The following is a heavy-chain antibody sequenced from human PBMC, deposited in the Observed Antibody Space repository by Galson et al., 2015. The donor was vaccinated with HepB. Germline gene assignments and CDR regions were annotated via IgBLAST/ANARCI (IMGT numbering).Heavy chain of an antibody. V-gene: IGHV1-46*01. CDR3: ARADVLSGYGYYFDY. D-gene: IGHD3-3*01. CDR2: INPSGGST. J-gene: IGHJ4*02. CDR1: GYTFIAYY. Sequence: SVKVSCKASGYTFIAYYKGWVRQAPGQGLEWMGMINPSGGSTSYAPKLQGRVTVTRDTSTSTVYLEMSSLRSDDTAVYYCARADVLSGYGYYFDYWGQGTLVTVSS.